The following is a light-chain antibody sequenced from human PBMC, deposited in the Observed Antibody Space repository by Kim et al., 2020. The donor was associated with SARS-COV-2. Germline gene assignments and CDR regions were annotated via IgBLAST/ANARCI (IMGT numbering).Light chain of an antibody. CDR3: SSYAGSNNLV. CDR2: EVT. CDR1: SSDVGGYNY. Sequence: GQSVTISFTGTSSDVGGYNYVSWYQQNPGEAPKLMIYEVTKRPSGVPDRFSGSKSGNTASLTVSGLQAEDEADYYCSSYAGSNNLVFGGGTKLTVL. V-gene: IGLV2-8*01. J-gene: IGLJ2*01.